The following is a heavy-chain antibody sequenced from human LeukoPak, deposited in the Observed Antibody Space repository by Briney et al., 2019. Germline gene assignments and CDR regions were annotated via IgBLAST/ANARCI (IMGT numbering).Heavy chain of an antibody. CDR3: ARDPGSYDFWSGYYPEGFDP. CDR2: INHSRST. D-gene: IGHD3-3*01. V-gene: IGHV4-34*01. CDR1: GGSFSGYY. J-gene: IGHJ5*02. Sequence: SETLSLTCAVYGGSFSGYYWSWIRQPPGKGLEWIGEINHSRSTNYNPSLKSRVTISVDTSKNQFSLKLSSVTAADTAVYYCARDPGSYDFWSGYYPEGFDPWGQGTLVTVSS.